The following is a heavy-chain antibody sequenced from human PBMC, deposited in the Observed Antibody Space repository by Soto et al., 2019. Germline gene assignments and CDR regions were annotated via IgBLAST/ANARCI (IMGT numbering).Heavy chain of an antibody. D-gene: IGHD6-19*01. V-gene: IGHV1-8*01. CDR2: MNPNSGNT. CDR3: ARGQRWGVAVAGGGDF. J-gene: IGHJ4*02. CDR1: GYTFISYD. Sequence: QVQLVQSGAEVKKPGASVKVSCKASGYTFISYDINWVRQAAGQGHEWMGWMNPNSGNTVYAQKFQGRVTMTRNTSISTAYMELSNLRSEDTAVYFCARGQRWGVAVAGGGDFWGQGTLVTISS.